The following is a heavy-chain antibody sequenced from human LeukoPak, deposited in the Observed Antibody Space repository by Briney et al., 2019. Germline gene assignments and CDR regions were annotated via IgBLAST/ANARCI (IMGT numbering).Heavy chain of an antibody. J-gene: IGHJ4*02. V-gene: IGHV3-21*01. CDR1: GLTFSSYS. D-gene: IGHD1-26*01. CDR2: ISSSSSYI. Sequence: GGSLRLSCAASGLTFSSYSMNWVRQAPGKGLEWVSSISSSSSYIYYADSVKGRFTISRDNAKNSLYLQMNSLRAEDTAVYYCARARIVGATVRYFDYWGQGTLVTVSS. CDR3: ARARIVGATVRYFDY.